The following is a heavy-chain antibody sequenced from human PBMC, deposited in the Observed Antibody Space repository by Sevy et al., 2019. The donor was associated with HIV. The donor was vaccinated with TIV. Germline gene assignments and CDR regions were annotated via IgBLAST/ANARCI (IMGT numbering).Heavy chain of an antibody. CDR3: ARDSGYYYAHYFDY. J-gene: IGHJ4*02. V-gene: IGHV3-30-3*01. CDR2: ISYDGSNK. D-gene: IGHD3-22*01. Sequence: GGSLRLSCAASGFTFSSYAMHWVRQAPGKGLEWVAVISYDGSNKYYADSVKGRFTISRDNSKNTLYLQMNSLRAEDTAVYYCARDSGYYYAHYFDYWGQGTLVTVSS. CDR1: GFTFSSYA.